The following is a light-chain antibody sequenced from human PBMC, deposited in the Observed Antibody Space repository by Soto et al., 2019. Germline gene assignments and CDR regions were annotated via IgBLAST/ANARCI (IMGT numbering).Light chain of an antibody. CDR2: KNN. J-gene: IGLJ3*02. Sequence: QSVLTQPPSASGTPGQRVTISCSGSTSDIGNNYVYWYQQHPGTAPRLLIYKNNRRPSGVPDRFSGSKSGTSSSLAISGLRSEDEADYHCATWDDRLGGVVFGGGTKVTVL. CDR1: TSDIGNNY. V-gene: IGLV1-47*01. CDR3: ATWDDRLGGVV.